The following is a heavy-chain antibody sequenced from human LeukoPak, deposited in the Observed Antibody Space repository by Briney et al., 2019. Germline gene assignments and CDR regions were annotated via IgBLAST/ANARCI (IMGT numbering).Heavy chain of an antibody. D-gene: IGHD3-22*01. CDR3: AKDSPAYYYDSSGEYFQH. Sequence: ASVKVSCKASGYTFTSYYMHWVRQAPGQGLEWMGIINPSGGSTSYAQKFQGRVTMTRDTSTSTVYMELSSLRAEDTAVYYCAKDSPAYYYDSSGEYFQHWGQGTLVTVSS. V-gene: IGHV1-46*01. J-gene: IGHJ1*01. CDR2: INPSGGST. CDR1: GYTFTSYY.